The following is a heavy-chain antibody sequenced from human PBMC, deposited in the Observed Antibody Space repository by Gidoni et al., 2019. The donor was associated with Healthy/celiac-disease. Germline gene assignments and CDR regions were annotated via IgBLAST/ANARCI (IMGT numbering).Heavy chain of an antibody. D-gene: IGHD6-6*01. J-gene: IGHJ5*02. Sequence: QLQLQESGPGLVKPSETLSLTCTVSGGSISSSSYSWGWIRQPPGKGLEWIGSIYYSGSTYYKPSLKSRVTISVDTSKNQFSLKLSSVTAADTAVYYCARAWGFTLAATTTTCWFDPWGQGTLVTVSS. CDR3: ARAWGFTLAATTTTCWFDP. CDR2: IYYSGST. V-gene: IGHV4-39*01. CDR1: GGSISSSSYS.